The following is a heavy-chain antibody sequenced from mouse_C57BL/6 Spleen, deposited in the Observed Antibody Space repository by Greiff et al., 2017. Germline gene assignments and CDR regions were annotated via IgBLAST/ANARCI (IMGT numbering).Heavy chain of an antibody. Sequence: EVMLVESEGGLVQPGSSMKLSCTASGFTFSDYYMAWVRQVPEKGLEWVANITYDGSSTYYLDSLKSRFIISRANAKNILDLQMSSLKSEDTATYYCARQLRLRGAMDYWGQGTSVTVSS. V-gene: IGHV5-16*01. CDR2: ITYDGSST. CDR3: ARQLRLRGAMDY. CDR1: GFTFSDYY. D-gene: IGHD3-2*02. J-gene: IGHJ4*01.